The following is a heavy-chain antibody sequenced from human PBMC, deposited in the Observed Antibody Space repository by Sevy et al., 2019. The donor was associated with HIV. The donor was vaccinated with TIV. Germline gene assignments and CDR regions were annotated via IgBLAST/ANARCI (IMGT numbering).Heavy chain of an antibody. CDR2: IWSDSNNK. D-gene: IGHD6-19*01. J-gene: IGHJ4*02. Sequence: GGSLRLSCEASGFTFSSYAIHWVRQAPGKGLEWVAVIWSDSNNKYYTDSVKGRFTISRDNAKNTLYLQTNSLRVDDTAVYYCARESGVGWFVDYWGQGTLVTVSS. CDR3: ARESGVGWFVDY. CDR1: GFTFSSYA. V-gene: IGHV3-33*01.